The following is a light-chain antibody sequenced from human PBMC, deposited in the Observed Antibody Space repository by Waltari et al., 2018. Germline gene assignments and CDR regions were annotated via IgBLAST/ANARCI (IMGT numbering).Light chain of an antibody. CDR3: MQARQTPRT. J-gene: IGKJ1*01. Sequence: DIVMTQSPLSLPVTPGEPASISCRSIQSLLHSNGYNYLDLYLQKLWQSPQLLIYLGSNRASGVPDRFSGSGSGTDFTLKISKVEAEDVGVYYCMQARQTPRTFGQGTKVEIK. CDR1: QSLLHSNGYNY. V-gene: IGKV2-28*01. CDR2: LGS.